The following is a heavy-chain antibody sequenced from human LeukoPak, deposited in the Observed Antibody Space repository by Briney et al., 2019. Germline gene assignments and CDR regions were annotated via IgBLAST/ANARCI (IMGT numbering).Heavy chain of an antibody. J-gene: IGHJ4*02. D-gene: IGHD3-22*01. CDR2: ISYSGIS. V-gene: IGHV4-59*01. Sequence: SETLSLTCTVSGDSISSYYWTWIRQPPGKGLEWIGYISYSGISNYNPSLKSRVYMSVDASKNHFSLKLSSVTAADTAVYYCARSSYYYDSSGYYQPFDYWGQGTLVTVSS. CDR1: GDSISSYY. CDR3: ARSSYYYDSSGYYQPFDY.